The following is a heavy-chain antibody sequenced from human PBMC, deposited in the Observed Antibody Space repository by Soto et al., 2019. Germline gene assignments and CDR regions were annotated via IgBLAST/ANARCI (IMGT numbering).Heavy chain of an antibody. CDR2: IRDRANNYAT. D-gene: IGHD3-16*02. CDR3: ARGPYDYVWGSDPPHFDY. J-gene: IGHJ4*02. V-gene: IGHV3-73*01. Sequence: GGSLRLSCAASGFIFNGSAIHWVRQASGKGLEWLGRIRDRANNYATAYAASVNGRFTISRGDSKSTAYLQMDSLKTEDTALYYFARGPYDYVWGSDPPHFDYWGQGTLVTVS. CDR1: GFIFNGSA.